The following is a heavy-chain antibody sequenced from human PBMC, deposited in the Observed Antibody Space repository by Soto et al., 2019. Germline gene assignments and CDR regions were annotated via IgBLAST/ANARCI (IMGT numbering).Heavy chain of an antibody. D-gene: IGHD3-10*01. V-gene: IGHV3-23*01. J-gene: IGHJ3*01. Sequence: EVQLLDSGGGLVQPGGSLRLSCAASGFTFSSYAMSWVRQAPGKGLEWVSSISGSGGGTYYADSVKGRFTISRDNSKNTLSLQMNSLSAEDTAVYYCAKSRGSGSYFNPSDAFAFWGQGTMVTVSS. CDR1: GFTFSSYA. CDR2: ISGSGGGT. CDR3: AKSRGSGSYFNPSDAFAF.